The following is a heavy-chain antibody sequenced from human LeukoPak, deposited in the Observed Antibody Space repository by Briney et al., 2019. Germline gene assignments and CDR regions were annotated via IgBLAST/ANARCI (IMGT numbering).Heavy chain of an antibody. CDR1: GFTFSSYG. CDR3: AKGGVVPAAMPWYFDY. V-gene: IGHV3-30*02. D-gene: IGHD2-2*01. CDR2: IRYDGSNK. Sequence: GGSLRLSCAASGFTFSSYGMHWVRQAPGKGLEWVAFIRYDGSNKYYADSVKGRFTISRDNSKNTLYLQMNSLRAEVTAVYYCAKGGVVPAAMPWYFDYWGQGTLVTVSS. J-gene: IGHJ4*02.